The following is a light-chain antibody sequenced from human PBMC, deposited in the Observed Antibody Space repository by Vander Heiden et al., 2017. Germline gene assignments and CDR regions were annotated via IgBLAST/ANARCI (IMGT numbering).Light chain of an antibody. CDR3: QVWDSSSDHVV. J-gene: IGLJ2*01. CDR2: DDS. Sequence: PPSVSVAPGQTARITCGGNNIGSKSVHWYQQKPGQAPVLVVYDDSDGPSGIPERFSGSNSGNTATLTISRVEAGDEADYYCQVWDSSSDHVVFGGGTKLTVL. CDR1: NIGSKS. V-gene: IGLV3-21*02.